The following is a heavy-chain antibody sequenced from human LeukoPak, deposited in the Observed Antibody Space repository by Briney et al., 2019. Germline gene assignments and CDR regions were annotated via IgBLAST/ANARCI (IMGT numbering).Heavy chain of an antibody. J-gene: IGHJ4*02. Sequence: SVKVSCTASVYTFTGYYMHCVRHAPGQGLEWMGWINPNSGGTNYAQKFQGRVNMTRDTSISTAYMEMSRLRSDDTAVYYCARDIVGYCSSTSCYTPGGISCWGQGTLVTVSS. CDR2: INPNSGGT. CDR3: ARDIVGYCSSTSCYTPGGISC. D-gene: IGHD2-2*02. V-gene: IGHV1-2*02. CDR1: VYTFTGYY.